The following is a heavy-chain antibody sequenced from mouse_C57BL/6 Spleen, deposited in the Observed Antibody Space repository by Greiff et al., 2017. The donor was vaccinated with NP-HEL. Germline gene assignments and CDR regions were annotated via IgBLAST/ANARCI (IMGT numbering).Heavy chain of an antibody. J-gene: IGHJ3*01. CDR2: ISSGGSYT. Sequence: DVHLVESGGDLVKPGGSLKLSCAASGFTFSSYGMSWVRQTPDKRLEWVATISSGGSYTYYPDSVKGRFTLSRDNAKNTLYLQMSSLKSEDTAMCYCARQGSSGYVLAYWGQGTLVTVSA. V-gene: IGHV5-6*01. CDR3: ARQGSSGYVLAY. CDR1: GFTFSSYG. D-gene: IGHD3-2*02.